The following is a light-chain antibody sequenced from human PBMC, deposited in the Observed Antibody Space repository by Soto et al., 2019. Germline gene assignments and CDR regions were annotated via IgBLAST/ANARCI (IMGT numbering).Light chain of an antibody. Sequence: DIQMTQSPSSLSGSVGDSVTITCRASQGISNYLAWYQQRPGKAPTLLIYAATTLQSGVPSRSSGSGSGTDFTLTISSLQPEDVATYYCQRYNNAPRTFGQGTKVEIK. J-gene: IGKJ1*01. V-gene: IGKV1-27*01. CDR3: QRYNNAPRT. CDR2: AAT. CDR1: QGISNY.